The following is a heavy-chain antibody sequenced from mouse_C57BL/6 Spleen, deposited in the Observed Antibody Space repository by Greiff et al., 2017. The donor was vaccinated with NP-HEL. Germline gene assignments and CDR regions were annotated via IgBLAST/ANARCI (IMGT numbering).Heavy chain of an antibody. Sequence: EVKVEESGGGLVQPGGSMKLSCVASGFTFSNYWMNWVRQSPEKGLEWVAQIRLKSDNYATHYAESVKGRFTISRDDSKSSVYLQMNNLRAEDTGIYYCTGLYYYGSSYDYAMDYWGQGTSVTVSS. CDR2: IRLKSDNYAT. D-gene: IGHD1-1*01. J-gene: IGHJ4*01. CDR3: TGLYYYGSSYDYAMDY. CDR1: GFTFSNYW. V-gene: IGHV6-3*01.